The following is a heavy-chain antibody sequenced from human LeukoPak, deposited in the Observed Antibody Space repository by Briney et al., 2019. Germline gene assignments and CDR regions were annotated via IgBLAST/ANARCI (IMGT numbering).Heavy chain of an antibody. Sequence: PSETPSLTCTVSGYSISSGYYWAWIRQPPGGGLEWIGSIYYSGSTYYNPSLKSQVSISIDTSKNQFSLRLTSVTAADTAVYYCARQTGSGLFILPGGQGTLVTVSS. D-gene: IGHD3/OR15-3a*01. CDR1: GYSISSGYY. CDR2: IYYSGST. V-gene: IGHV4-38-2*02. CDR3: ARQTGSGLFILP. J-gene: IGHJ4*02.